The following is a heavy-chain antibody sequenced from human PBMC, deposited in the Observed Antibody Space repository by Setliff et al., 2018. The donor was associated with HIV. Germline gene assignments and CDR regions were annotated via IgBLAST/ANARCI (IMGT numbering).Heavy chain of an antibody. J-gene: IGHJ6*02. CDR2: IFYSGST. V-gene: IGHV4-30-4*08. Sequence: PSETLSLTCTVSGGSFSSGDYSWTWIQQPPGKGLEWIGFIFYSGSTHQNPSLKSRVTISVDSSKNHFSLILSSVTAADTAVYFCARILGSHYYYGMDVWGPGTTVTVSS. CDR3: ARILGSHYYYGMDV. D-gene: IGHD6-19*01. CDR1: GGSFSSGDYS.